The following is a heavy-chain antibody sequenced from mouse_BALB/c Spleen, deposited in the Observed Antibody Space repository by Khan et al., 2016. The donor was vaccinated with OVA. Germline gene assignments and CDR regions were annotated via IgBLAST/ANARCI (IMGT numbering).Heavy chain of an antibody. V-gene: IGHV3-2*02. J-gene: IGHJ4*01. D-gene: IGHD1-1*01. CDR2: ISYSGST. CDR1: GYSITTNYA. CDR3: ARKNDYGYAVDY. Sequence: QLVQSGPGLVKPSQSLSLTCTVTGYSITTNYAWDWIRQLPGNKLEWMGYISYSGSTSYNPSLKSRISITRDTSKNQFFLQLNSVTTEDTATYYCARKNDYGYAVDYWGQGTSVTVSS.